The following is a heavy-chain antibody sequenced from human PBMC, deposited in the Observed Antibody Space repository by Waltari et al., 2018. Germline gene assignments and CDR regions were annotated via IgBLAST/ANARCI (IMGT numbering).Heavy chain of an antibody. V-gene: IGHV4-59*01. CDR3: ARDYPAAHVFDY. J-gene: IGHJ4*02. D-gene: IGHD2-15*01. Sequence: QVQLQESGPGLVKPSETLSPTRPVSGASITTYYYSWLRQSPGKGLQWIGSMYYTGTAYYNPSLKSRVTISLDTSKNQFSLSLTSVTTADTAVYYCARDYPAAHVFDYWGQGTVVAVSS. CDR1: GASITTYY. CDR2: MYYTGTA.